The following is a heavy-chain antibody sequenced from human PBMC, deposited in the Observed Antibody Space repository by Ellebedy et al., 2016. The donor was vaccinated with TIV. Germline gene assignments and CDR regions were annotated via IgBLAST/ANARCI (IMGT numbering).Heavy chain of an antibody. V-gene: IGHV3-23*01. CDR1: GFTFSNYA. Sequence: GESLKISCAASGFTFSNYAMNWGRQAPGKGPEWVSVTSGSSDSRDYADSVKGRFTISRDNSQNTLYLQMNSLRAEDTAVYYCAKGRGGSSYSSLDVWGQGTTVTVSS. CDR2: TSGSSDSR. J-gene: IGHJ6*02. CDR3: AKGRGGSSYSSLDV. D-gene: IGHD2-15*01.